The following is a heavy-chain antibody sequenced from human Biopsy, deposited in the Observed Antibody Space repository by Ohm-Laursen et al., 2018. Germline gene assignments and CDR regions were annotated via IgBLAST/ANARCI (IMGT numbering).Heavy chain of an antibody. V-gene: IGHV3-72*01. Sequence: SLRLSCAASGFSFSDNYMDWVRQAPGKGLEWVGRIRDKANSYTTDYAASVKGRFTISRDDSKNSLYLQMNSLKTEDTALYYCARAGRYCSGGGCYSWFDSWGQGILVTVSS. CDR2: IRDKANSYTT. J-gene: IGHJ5*01. CDR1: GFSFSDNY. D-gene: IGHD2-15*01. CDR3: ARAGRYCSGGGCYSWFDS.